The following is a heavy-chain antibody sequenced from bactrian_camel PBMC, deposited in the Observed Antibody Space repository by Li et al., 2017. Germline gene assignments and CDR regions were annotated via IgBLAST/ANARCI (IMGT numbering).Heavy chain of an antibody. CDR2: FYVGVGRT. CDR3: AADPRGSVY. V-gene: IGHV3S1*01. Sequence: QLVESGGGSVQAGGSLRLSCVVSGYTYDRYCVAWFRQDPGKDREGVAGFYVGVGRTAYADSVKDRFTISRDNAKNTLYLQMNSLKTEDTAVYYCAADPRGSVYWGQGTQVTVS. J-gene: IGHJ4*01. CDR1: GYTYDRYC. D-gene: IGHD3*01.